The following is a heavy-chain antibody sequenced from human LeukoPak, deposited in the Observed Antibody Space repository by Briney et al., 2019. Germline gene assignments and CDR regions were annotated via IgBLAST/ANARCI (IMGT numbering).Heavy chain of an antibody. Sequence: GGSLRLSCVASGFTFSSYAMNWVRQTPGKGLEWVSVISGSGGSTYYADSVQGRFTISRDNSKNTLYLQMNSLSAEDTAVYYCAKEGFDSWGQGTLVTVSS. CDR2: ISGSGGST. CDR1: GFTFSSYA. J-gene: IGHJ4*02. V-gene: IGHV3-23*01. CDR3: AKEGFDS.